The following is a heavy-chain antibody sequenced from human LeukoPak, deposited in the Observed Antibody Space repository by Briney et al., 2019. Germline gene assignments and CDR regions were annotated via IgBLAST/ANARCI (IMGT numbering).Heavy chain of an antibody. D-gene: IGHD6-19*01. V-gene: IGHV4-61*01. Sequence: SETLSLTCTLSGGSVSSGSYYWSWIRQPPGKGLEWIGYIYYSGSTNYNPSLKSRVTISVDTSKNQFSLKLSSVTAADTAVYYCARDGIAVAGYFDYWGQGTLVTVSS. CDR3: ARDGIAVAGYFDY. J-gene: IGHJ4*02. CDR1: GGSVSSGSYY. CDR2: IYYSGST.